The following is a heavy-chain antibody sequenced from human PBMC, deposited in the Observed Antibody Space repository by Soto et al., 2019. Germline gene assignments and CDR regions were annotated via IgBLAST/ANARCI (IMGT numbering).Heavy chain of an antibody. CDR2: IDPSDSYT. J-gene: IGHJ4*02. Sequence: GESLKISCKGSGYSFTSYWISWVRQMPGKGLEWMGRIDPSDSYTNYSPSFQGHVTISADKSISTAYLQWSSLKASDIAMYYCATPDYGSGSYLDYWGQGTLVTVSS. CDR1: GYSFTSYW. V-gene: IGHV5-10-1*01. D-gene: IGHD3-10*01. CDR3: ATPDYGSGSYLDY.